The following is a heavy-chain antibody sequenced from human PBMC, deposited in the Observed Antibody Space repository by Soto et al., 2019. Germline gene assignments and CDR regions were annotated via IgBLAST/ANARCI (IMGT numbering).Heavy chain of an antibody. D-gene: IGHD1-26*01. CDR3: ARDQAHVAKLLVY. J-gene: IGHJ4*02. CDR2: IWYDGSNK. CDR1: GFTFSSYG. Sequence: QVQLVESGGGVVQPGRSLRLSCAASGFTFSSYGMHWVRQAPGKGLEWVAVIWYDGSNKYYADCMKGRFTIARNNSKNTLYLLMTILRAEHTAVYYFARDQAHVAKLLVYWGPGTPVTVSS. V-gene: IGHV3-33*01.